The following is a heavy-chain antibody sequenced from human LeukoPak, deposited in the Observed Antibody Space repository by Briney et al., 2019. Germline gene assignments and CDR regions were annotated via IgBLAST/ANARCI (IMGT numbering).Heavy chain of an antibody. Sequence: GGSLRLSCAASGFTFRSYGMHWVRQAPGKGLEWVAVISYDGSDKYYADSAKGRFNISRDNAKNTLYLQMNSLRAEDTAVYYCARVRRAAAKDAFDIWGQGTMVTVSS. V-gene: IGHV3-30*03. J-gene: IGHJ3*02. CDR2: ISYDGSDK. CDR3: ARVRRAAAKDAFDI. D-gene: IGHD6-13*01. CDR1: GFTFRSYG.